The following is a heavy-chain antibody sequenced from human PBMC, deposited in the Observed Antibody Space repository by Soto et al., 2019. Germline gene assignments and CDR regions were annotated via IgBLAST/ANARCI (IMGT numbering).Heavy chain of an antibody. V-gene: IGHV2-5*01. CDR3: AHTWGLPFDY. Sequence: QITLKESGPTLVKPTQTLTLTCTYSGFSLRTTGVGVGWIRQPPGKALEWLGIIYWNDDKRYSPSLKSRFTLXXDIAKSQVVLTMTNMDPVDTATYYCAHTWGLPFDYWGQGTLVIVSS. J-gene: IGHJ4*02. CDR2: IYWNDDK. CDR1: GFSLRTTGVG. D-gene: IGHD3-16*01.